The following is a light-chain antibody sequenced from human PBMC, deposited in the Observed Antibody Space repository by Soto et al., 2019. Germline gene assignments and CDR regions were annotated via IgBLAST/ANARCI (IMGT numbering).Light chain of an antibody. CDR3: QQYNNWPPIT. Sequence: EIVMTQSPATLSVSPGERATLACRASQSVSGNLAWYQQKPGQAPRLLIYAASTRATGIPARFSGSGSGTEFTLTISSLQSEDFAVYYCQQYNNWPPITFGPGTKVYIK. J-gene: IGKJ3*01. CDR1: QSVSGN. CDR2: AAS. V-gene: IGKV3-15*01.